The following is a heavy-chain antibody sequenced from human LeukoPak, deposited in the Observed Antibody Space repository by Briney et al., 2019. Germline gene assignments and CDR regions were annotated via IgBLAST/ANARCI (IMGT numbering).Heavy chain of an antibody. CDR1: GYTLTELS. V-gene: IGHV1-24*01. CDR2: FDPEDGET. CDR3: ATVLLYDSSVYPATGSFDI. D-gene: IGHD3-22*01. J-gene: IGHJ3*02. Sequence: ASVTVSCKVSGYTLTELSMHWVRQAPGKGLEWMGGFDPEDGETIYAQKFQGRVTMTEDTPTDKAYMELSSLRSEDAAVYYCATVLLYDSSVYPATGSFDIWGQGTMVTVSS.